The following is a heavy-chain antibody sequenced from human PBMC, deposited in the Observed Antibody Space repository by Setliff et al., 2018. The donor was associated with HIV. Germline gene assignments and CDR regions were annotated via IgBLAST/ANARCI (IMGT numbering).Heavy chain of an antibody. J-gene: IGHJ6*03. CDR3: AREIRAATIYYYYYMDV. CDR2: VSSSGST. V-gene: IGHV4-38-2*02. Sequence: SETLSLTCAVSGYSISSDYYWGWIRQPPGKGLEWIGGVSSSGSTYYNPSLKSRVTISVDTSKNQFSLKLSSVTAADTAVYYCAREIRAATIYYYYYMDVWGKGTTVTVSS. D-gene: IGHD2-15*01. CDR1: GYSISSDYY.